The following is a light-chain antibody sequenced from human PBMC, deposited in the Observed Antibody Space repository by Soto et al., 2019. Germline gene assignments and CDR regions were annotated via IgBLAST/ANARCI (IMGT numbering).Light chain of an antibody. CDR3: RSYAASNTYV. V-gene: IGLV2-8*01. CDR2: EVK. CDR1: SSDVGGYNY. J-gene: IGLJ1*01. Sequence: SVPTHPPSPSGSPGHSVTICCTGTSSDVGGYNYVSWYQQHAGKAPKLIIYEVKKRPSGVPDRFSGSKSGDTASLTVSGLQAEDEADYYCRSYAASNTYVFGTGTKVTVL.